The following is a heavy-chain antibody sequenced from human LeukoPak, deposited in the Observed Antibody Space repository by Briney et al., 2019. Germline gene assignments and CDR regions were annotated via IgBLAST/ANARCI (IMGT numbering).Heavy chain of an antibody. D-gene: IGHD6-19*01. J-gene: IGHJ4*02. CDR2: INSDGRST. CDR3: ARDLSSSGWSFDY. V-gene: IGHV3-74*01. CDR1: GFTFSNYW. Sequence: GGSLRLSCAASGFTFSNYWMHLVRQAPGKGLVWVSRINSDGRSTNYADSVKGRFTISRDNAKNTPFLQMNSLRAEDAAVYYCARDLSSSGWSFDYWGQGTLVTVSS.